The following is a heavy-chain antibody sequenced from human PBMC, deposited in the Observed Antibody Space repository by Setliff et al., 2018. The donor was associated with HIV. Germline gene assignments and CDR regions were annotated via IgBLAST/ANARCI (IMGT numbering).Heavy chain of an antibody. D-gene: IGHD2-21*02. Sequence: SVKVSCKASGGTFSSYAISWVRQAPGQGLEWMGGIIPIFGTVKYAQKFQGRVTITADGSTSTAYMEVSRLRSEDTAVYYCARGEFYCGTDCYWSSFDYWGQGILVTVSS. CDR3: ARGEFYCGTDCYWSSFDY. J-gene: IGHJ4*02. CDR1: GGTFSSYA. V-gene: IGHV1-69*13. CDR2: IIPIFGTV.